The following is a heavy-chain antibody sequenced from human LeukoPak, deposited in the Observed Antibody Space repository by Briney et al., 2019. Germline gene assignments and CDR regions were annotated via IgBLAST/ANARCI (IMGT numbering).Heavy chain of an antibody. Sequence: GGSLRLSCAASGFTFSSYAMSWVRQAPGKGLEWVSAISGSGGPTYYADSVKGRFTISRDNSENIVYLQMNNLRVEDTAVYYCAGRPTGYSSGYIHWGQGTLVTVSS. CDR2: ISGSGGPT. D-gene: IGHD5-18*01. CDR3: AGRPTGYSSGYIH. J-gene: IGHJ4*02. V-gene: IGHV3-23*01. CDR1: GFTFSSYA.